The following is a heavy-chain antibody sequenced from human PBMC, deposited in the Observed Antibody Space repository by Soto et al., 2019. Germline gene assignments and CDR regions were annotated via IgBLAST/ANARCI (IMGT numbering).Heavy chain of an antibody. CDR1: GFTFGDYA. V-gene: IGHV3-49*03. CDR2: IRSKAYGGTT. J-gene: IGHJ4*02. CDR3: TRFPYDSSGSPYFDY. D-gene: IGHD3-22*01. Sequence: GGSQRLSYTAAGFTFGDYAMSWFRQAPGKGLEWVGFIRSKAYGGTTEYAASVKGRFTISRDDSKSIAYLQMNSLKTEDTAVYYCTRFPYDSSGSPYFDYWGQGTLVTSPQ.